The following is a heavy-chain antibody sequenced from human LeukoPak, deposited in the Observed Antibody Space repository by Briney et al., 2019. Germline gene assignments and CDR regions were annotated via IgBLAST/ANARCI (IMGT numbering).Heavy chain of an antibody. V-gene: IGHV5-51*01. J-gene: IGHJ3*02. CDR1: GSTFITYW. Sequence: GESLQISCKGSGSTFITYWIGWVRQLPGKGPEGMGVIYPADSDTRYSPSFQDQVTFSVDKSTTTAYLQWNSLKASDTAIYYCARTHGVKFPFDTWGQGATVTVSS. D-gene: IGHD4-17*01. CDR2: IYPADSDT. CDR3: ARTHGVKFPFDT.